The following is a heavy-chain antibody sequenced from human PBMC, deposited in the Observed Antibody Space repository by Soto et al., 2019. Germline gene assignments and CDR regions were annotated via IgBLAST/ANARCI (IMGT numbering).Heavy chain of an antibody. CDR3: ARTPYSGYLWFDP. CDR1: GGSISSYY. J-gene: IGHJ5*02. D-gene: IGHD3-22*01. Sequence: PSETLSLTCTVSGGSISSYYWSWIRQPPGKGLEWIGYIYYSGSTNYNPSLKSRVTISVDTSKNQFSLKLSSVTAADTAVYYCARTPYSGYLWFDPWGQGTLVTVSS. V-gene: IGHV4-59*01. CDR2: IYYSGST.